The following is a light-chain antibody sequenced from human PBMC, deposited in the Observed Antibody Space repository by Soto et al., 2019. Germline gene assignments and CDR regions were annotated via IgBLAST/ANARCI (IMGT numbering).Light chain of an antibody. Sequence: EIVFTQSPATRSLSPGERATLSCMAIQSVSNYLAWYQQKPGQATRLLIYDASNRATGIQARFSGSGSGTDFTLNISSLEPEDCAVYYCQQRSNWPSLTFGGGTKVDI. CDR2: DAS. CDR3: QQRSNWPSLT. CDR1: QSVSNY. V-gene: IGKV3-11*01. J-gene: IGKJ4*02.